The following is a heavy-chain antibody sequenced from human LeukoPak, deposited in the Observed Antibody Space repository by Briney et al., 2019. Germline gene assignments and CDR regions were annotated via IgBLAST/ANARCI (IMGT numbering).Heavy chain of an antibody. CDR2: IYYSGST. J-gene: IGHJ4*02. V-gene: IGHV4-39*07. CDR3: ARDEQYQLMILDF. Sequence: SETLSLTCTVSGGSISSSSYYWGWIRQPPGKGLEWIGNIYYSGSTYYTPSLKSRVTISVDTSKNQFSLKLSSVTAADTAVYYCARDEQYQLMILDFWGQGTLITVSS. D-gene: IGHD1/OR15-1a*01. CDR1: GGSISSSSYY.